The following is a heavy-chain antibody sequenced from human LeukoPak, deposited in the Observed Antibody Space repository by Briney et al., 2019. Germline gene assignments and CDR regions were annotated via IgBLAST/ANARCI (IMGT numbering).Heavy chain of an antibody. V-gene: IGHV4-39*07. Sequence: SETLSLTCTVSGGSISSSSYYWGWIRQPPGKGLEWIGSIYYSGSTYYNPSLKSRVTISVDTSKNQFSLKLSSVTAADTAVYYCAARPKGHYGSGSYPYYFDYWGQGTLVTVSS. D-gene: IGHD3-10*01. J-gene: IGHJ4*02. CDR1: GGSISSSSYY. CDR3: AARPKGHYGSGSYPYYFDY. CDR2: IYYSGST.